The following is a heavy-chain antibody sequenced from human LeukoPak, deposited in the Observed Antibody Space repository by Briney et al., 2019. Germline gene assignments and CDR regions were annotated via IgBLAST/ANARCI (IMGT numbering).Heavy chain of an antibody. CDR3: ARGGGGSGSYGSLGNY. Sequence: GESLKISCKGSGYSFTSYWIGWVRQMPGKGLEWMGIIYPGDSDTRYSPSFQGQVTISADKSISTAYLQWSSLKASDTAIYYCARGGGGSGSYGSLGNYWGQGTLVTVSS. D-gene: IGHD3-10*01. J-gene: IGHJ4*02. V-gene: IGHV5-51*03. CDR1: GYSFTSYW. CDR2: IYPGDSDT.